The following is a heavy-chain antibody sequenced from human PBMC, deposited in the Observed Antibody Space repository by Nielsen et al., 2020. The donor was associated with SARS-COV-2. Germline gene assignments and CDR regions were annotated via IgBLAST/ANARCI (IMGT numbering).Heavy chain of an antibody. CDR2: ISYDSSNK. Sequence: GESLKISCAASRFTFSRYGMHWVRQAPGRGLEWVAVISYDSSNKFCADSVQGRFTISRDSSKNTLYLQMSSLRAEDTAVYYCAKAENARIAAAGPFDYWGQGTLVTVSS. CDR3: AKAENARIAAAGPFDY. D-gene: IGHD6-13*01. CDR1: RFTFSRYG. J-gene: IGHJ4*02. V-gene: IGHV3-30*18.